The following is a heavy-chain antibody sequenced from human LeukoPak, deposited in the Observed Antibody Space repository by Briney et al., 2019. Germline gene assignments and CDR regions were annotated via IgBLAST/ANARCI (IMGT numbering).Heavy chain of an antibody. V-gene: IGHV3-74*01. CDR2: LPPDELGI. D-gene: IGHD1-26*01. Sequence: GGSLRLSCAASGFTFTNYWMHWVRQAPGMGLVWVSRLPPDELGIIYADSVKGRFTVSRDNAKNTVYLQMNNLRAEDTAVYYCARDPSWKSSGSYYYDYWGQGTLVTVSS. J-gene: IGHJ4*02. CDR3: ARDPSWKSSGSYYYDY. CDR1: GFTFTNYW.